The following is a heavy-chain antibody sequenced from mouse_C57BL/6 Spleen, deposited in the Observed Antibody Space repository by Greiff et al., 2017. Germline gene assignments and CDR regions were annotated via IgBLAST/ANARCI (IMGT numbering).Heavy chain of an antibody. D-gene: IGHD2-4*01. CDR2: IYPSDSET. J-gene: IGHJ3*01. V-gene: IGHV1-61*01. CDR1: GYTFTSYW. Sequence: QVQLQQPGAELVRPGSSVKLSCKASGYTFTSYWMDWVKQRPGQGLEWIGNIYPSDSETHYNQKFKDKATLTVDKSSSTAYMQLSSLTSEDSAVYYCARGDDDVGAGIAYWGQGTLVTVSA. CDR3: ARGDDDVGAGIAY.